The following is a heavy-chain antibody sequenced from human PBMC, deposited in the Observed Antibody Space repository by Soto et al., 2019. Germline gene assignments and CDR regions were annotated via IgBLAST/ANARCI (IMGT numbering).Heavy chain of an antibody. Sequence: SETLSLTCIVSGGSISSSGYYWGWIRQPPGKGLEWIGTIYYSGNTYYNPSLKSRVTISVDTSKNQFSLNLSSVTAADTAVYYCTCMDVWGQGTTVTVYS. CDR3: TCMDV. CDR1: GGSISSSGYY. J-gene: IGHJ6*02. V-gene: IGHV4-39*01. CDR2: IYYSGNT.